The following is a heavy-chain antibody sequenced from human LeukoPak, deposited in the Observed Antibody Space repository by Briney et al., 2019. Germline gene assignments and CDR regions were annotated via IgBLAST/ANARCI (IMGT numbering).Heavy chain of an antibody. Sequence: GRSLRLSCAASGFIFDDNTVMQWVRQAPGKGLEWVSAISWRTSSIGYADSVKGRFTISGDNAKKSLYLQMNSLRAEDTALYYCAKGETGTGFFDYWGQGTLVTVSA. CDR2: ISWRTSSI. CDR3: AKGETGTGFFDY. CDR1: GFIFDDNTV. D-gene: IGHD1/OR15-1a*01. V-gene: IGHV3-9*01. J-gene: IGHJ4*02.